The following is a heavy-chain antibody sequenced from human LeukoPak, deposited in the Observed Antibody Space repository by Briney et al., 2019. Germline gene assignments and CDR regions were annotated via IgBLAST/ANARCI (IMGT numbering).Heavy chain of an antibody. J-gene: IGHJ4*02. CDR3: ARGRPGSSYIY. CDR2: INHSGST. CDR1: GGSFSGYY. D-gene: IGHD3-10*01. V-gene: IGHV4-34*01. Sequence: SETLSLTCAVYGGSFSGYYWSWIRQPPGKGLEWIGEINHSGSTNYNPSLKSRVTISVDASKNQFSLKLSSVTAADTAVYYCARGRPGSSYIYWGRGTLVTVSS.